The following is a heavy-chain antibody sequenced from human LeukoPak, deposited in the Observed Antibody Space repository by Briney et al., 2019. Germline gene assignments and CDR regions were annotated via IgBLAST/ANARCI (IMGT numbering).Heavy chain of an antibody. CDR2: INPSGGST. CDR1: GYTFTSYY. CDR3: ARDFGYGPDAFDI. Sequence: ASVKVSCKASGYTFTSYYIHWVRQAPGQGLEWMGIINPSGGSTSFAQRFQGRVTMTRDTSTSTVYMELSSLRSEDTAVYYCARDFGYGPDAFDIWGQGTMVTVSP. J-gene: IGHJ3*02. D-gene: IGHD5-18*01. V-gene: IGHV1-46*01.